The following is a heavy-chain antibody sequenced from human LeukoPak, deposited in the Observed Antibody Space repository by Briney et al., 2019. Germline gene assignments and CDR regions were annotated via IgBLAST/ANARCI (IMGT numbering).Heavy chain of an antibody. CDR1: GFTVSSNY. Sequence: PGGSLRLSCAASGFTVSSNYMSWVRQAPGKGLEWVSVIYSGGSTYYADSVKGRFTISRDNSKNTLYLQMNSLRAEDTAVYYRARETPCGGDCYSHAFDIWGQGTMVTVSS. J-gene: IGHJ3*02. CDR3: ARETPCGGDCYSHAFDI. V-gene: IGHV3-53*01. CDR2: IYSGGST. D-gene: IGHD2-21*02.